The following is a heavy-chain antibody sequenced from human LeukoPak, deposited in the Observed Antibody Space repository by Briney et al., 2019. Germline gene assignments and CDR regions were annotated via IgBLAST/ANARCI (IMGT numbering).Heavy chain of an antibody. Sequence: GRSLRLSCAASGFTFSSYAMHWVRQAPGKGLEWVAVISYDGSNKYYADSVKGRPTISRDNSKNTLYLQMNSLRAEDTAVYYCARDLTTSGGFDYWGQGTLVTVSS. CDR1: GFTFSSYA. J-gene: IGHJ4*02. D-gene: IGHD2-15*01. CDR3: ARDLTTSGGFDY. V-gene: IGHV3-30-3*01. CDR2: ISYDGSNK.